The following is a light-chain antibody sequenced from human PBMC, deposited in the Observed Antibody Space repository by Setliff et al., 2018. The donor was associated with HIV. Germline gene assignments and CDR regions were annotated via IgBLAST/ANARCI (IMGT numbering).Light chain of an antibody. CDR3: NSFASNSAYTPYV. CDR1: SSDIGRYNS. CDR2: DVN. V-gene: IGLV2-14*01. J-gene: IGLJ1*01. Sequence: QSVLTQPASVSGSPGQSITIPCTGTSSDIGRYNSVSWYQQKPGKAPKLLIFDVNNRPSGVSTRFSASKSGNTASLTISGLQPEDEADYYCNSFASNSAYTPYVFGTGTKAT.